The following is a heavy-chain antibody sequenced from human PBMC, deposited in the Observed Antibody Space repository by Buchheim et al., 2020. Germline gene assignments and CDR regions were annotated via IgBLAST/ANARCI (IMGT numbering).Heavy chain of an antibody. J-gene: IGHJ5*02. CDR2: ISGSGGST. CDR3: AKDRGVVVPAATIAPSWFDP. CDR1: GFTFSSYA. D-gene: IGHD2-2*01. V-gene: IGHV3-23*01. Sequence: EVQLLESGGGLVQPGGSLRLSCAASGFTFSSYAMSWVRQAPGKGLEWVSAISGSGGSTYYADSVKGRFTISRDNSTNTLYLQMNSLRAEDTAVYYCAKDRGVVVPAATIAPSWFDPWGQGTL.